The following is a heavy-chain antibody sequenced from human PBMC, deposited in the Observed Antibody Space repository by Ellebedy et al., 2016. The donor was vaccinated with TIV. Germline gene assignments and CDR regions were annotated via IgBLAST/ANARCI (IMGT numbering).Heavy chain of an antibody. CDR3: ARDPVGVGPAFDI. Sequence: PGGSLRLSCVASGFTFRSNAMSWVRQASGKGLEWVSAISGSGTNTNYADSVKGRFTISRDNSKNTVYLHMNSLRAEDTAVYYCARDPVGVGPAFDIWGQGTMVTVSS. V-gene: IGHV3-23*01. D-gene: IGHD4-23*01. CDR2: ISGSGTNT. J-gene: IGHJ3*02. CDR1: GFTFRSNA.